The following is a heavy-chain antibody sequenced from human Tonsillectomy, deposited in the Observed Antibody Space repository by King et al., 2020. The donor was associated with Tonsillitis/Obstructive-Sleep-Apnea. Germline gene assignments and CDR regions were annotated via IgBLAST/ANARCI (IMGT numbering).Heavy chain of an antibody. CDR3: ARDHYDSSGDYIDY. D-gene: IGHD3-22*01. CDR1: GFTFSSYG. J-gene: IGHJ4*02. Sequence: VQLVESGGGVVQPGRSLRLSCAASGFTFSSYGMHWVRQAPGKGLEWVAVIGYDGSNDGSNKYSADSVKGRFTISRDNSKNKLYLQMNSLRSEDTAVYYCARDHYDSSGDYIDYWGQGTLVTVSS. V-gene: IGHV3-33*01. CDR2: IGYDGSNDGSNK.